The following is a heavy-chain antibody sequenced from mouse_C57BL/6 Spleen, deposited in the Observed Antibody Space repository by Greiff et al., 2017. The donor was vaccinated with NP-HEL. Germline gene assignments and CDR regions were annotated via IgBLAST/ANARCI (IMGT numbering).Heavy chain of an antibody. CDR3: ARNSAGMDY. CDR1: GYTFTSYW. D-gene: IGHD4-1*01. CDR2: IDPSDSYT. J-gene: IGHJ2*01. V-gene: IGHV1-69*01. Sequence: QVQLQQSGAELVMPGASVKLSCKASGYTFTSYWMHWVKQRPGQGLEWIGEIDPSDSYTNYNQKFKGKSTLTEDKSSSTAYMQLSSLTSEDSAVYYCARNSAGMDYWGQGTTLTVSS.